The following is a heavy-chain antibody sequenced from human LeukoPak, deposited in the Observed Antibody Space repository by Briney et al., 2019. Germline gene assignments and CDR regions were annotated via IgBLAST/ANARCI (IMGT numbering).Heavy chain of an antibody. Sequence: GGSLRLSCAASGFTFSSCSMTWVRQAPGKGLEWVSSISSGSSYIYYADSVKGRFTISRDNAESSLSLRMNGLRAEDTAVYYCVTTVTTRYFDYWGQGTLVTVSS. CDR2: ISSGSSYI. V-gene: IGHV3-21*01. CDR3: VTTVTTRYFDY. CDR1: GFTFSSCS. J-gene: IGHJ4*02. D-gene: IGHD4-11*01.